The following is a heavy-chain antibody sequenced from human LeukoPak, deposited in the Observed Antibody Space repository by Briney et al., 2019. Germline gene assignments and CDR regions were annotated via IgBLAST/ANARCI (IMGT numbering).Heavy chain of an antibody. Sequence: ASVRVSCKASGYTFTNYGINWVRQAPGQRPEWMGWFSTYNGDTKYAQKLKGRATLTADTLTSTAYMELRTLISDDTATYYCAIGQGVITWGGADVYDVWGQGTTVIVSS. CDR3: AIGQGVITWGGADVYDV. V-gene: IGHV1-18*01. J-gene: IGHJ3*01. CDR1: GYTFTNYG. D-gene: IGHD3-16*01. CDR2: FSTYNGDT.